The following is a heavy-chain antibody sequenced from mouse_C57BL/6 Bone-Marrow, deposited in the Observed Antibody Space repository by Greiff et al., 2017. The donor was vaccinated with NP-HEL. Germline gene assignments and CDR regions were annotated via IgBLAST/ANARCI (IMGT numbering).Heavy chain of an antibody. Sequence: EVMLVESGGDLVKPGGSLKLSCAASGFTFSSYGMSWVRQTPDKRLEWVATISSGGSYTYYPDSVKGRFTISRDNAKNTLYLQMSSLKSEDTAMYYCARQKVYYGNLYYFDYWGQGTTLTVSS. CDR1: GFTFSSYG. CDR3: ARQKVYYGNLYYFDY. D-gene: IGHD2-1*01. CDR2: ISSGGSYT. V-gene: IGHV5-6*01. J-gene: IGHJ2*01.